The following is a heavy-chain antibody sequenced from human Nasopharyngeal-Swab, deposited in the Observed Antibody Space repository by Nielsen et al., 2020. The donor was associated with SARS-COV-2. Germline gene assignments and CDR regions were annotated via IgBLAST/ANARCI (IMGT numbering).Heavy chain of an antibody. Sequence: GGSLRLSCVASGFSLSDHYMDWVRQAPGRGLEWVSLIFAGGDIYYADFVKGRFTVSRDNSKNTVFLQLTHLRAEDTAVYFCARAVSYCSGDRCPFDPWGQGTQVTVSS. V-gene: IGHV3-66*01. CDR1: GFSLSDHY. J-gene: IGHJ5*02. CDR3: ARAVSYCSGDRCPFDP. CDR2: IFAGGDI. D-gene: IGHD2-15*01.